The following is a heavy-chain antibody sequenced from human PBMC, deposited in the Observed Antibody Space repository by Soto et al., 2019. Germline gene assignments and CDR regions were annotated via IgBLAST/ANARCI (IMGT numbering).Heavy chain of an antibody. J-gene: IGHJ6*03. CDR3: AKDLLPQYYYYYYMDV. Sequence: PGGSLRLSCAASGFTFSSYAMSWVRQAPGKGLEWVSAISGSGGSTYYADSVKGRFTISRDNSKNTLYLQMNSLRAEDTALYYCAKDLLPQYYYYYYMDVWGKGTTVTVSS. CDR1: GFTFSSYA. CDR2: ISGSGGST. V-gene: IGHV3-23*01.